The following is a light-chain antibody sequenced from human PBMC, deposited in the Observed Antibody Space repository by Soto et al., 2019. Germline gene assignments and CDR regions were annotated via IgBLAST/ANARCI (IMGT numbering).Light chain of an antibody. CDR3: QRDSDSSGA. CDR1: QRICTC. J-gene: IGKJ1*01. CDR2: DAS. V-gene: IGKV1-5*01. Sequence: CPSTLSASVGDRVTMTFVARQRICTCLACEQQKPGKAQKLLIGDASTWESVVPSRFSGSGSGTDFTLTISSLQPDHFATYYSQRDSDSSGAFGQGTKV.